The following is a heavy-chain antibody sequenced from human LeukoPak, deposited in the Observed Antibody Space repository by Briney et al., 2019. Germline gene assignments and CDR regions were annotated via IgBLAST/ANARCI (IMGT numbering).Heavy chain of an antibody. CDR2: IYHSGST. J-gene: IGHJ4*02. D-gene: IGHD3-16*02. CDR1: GGSISSGGYS. Sequence: SQTLSLTCAVSGGSISSGGYSWSWIRQPPGKGLEWIGYIYHSGSTYYNPSLKSRVTISVDTSKNQFSLKLSSVTAADTAVYYCARGRDYVWGSYRYLFDYWGQGTLVTVSS. V-gene: IGHV4-30-2*01. CDR3: ARGRDYVWGSYRYLFDY.